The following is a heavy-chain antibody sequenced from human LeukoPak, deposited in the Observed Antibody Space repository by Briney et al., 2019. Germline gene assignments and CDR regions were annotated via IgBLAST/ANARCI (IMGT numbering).Heavy chain of an antibody. CDR1: GFTFSSYG. CDR3: ARETPRRGETRDGYR. Sequence: GRSLRLSCAASGFTFSSYGMHWVRQAPGKGLEWVAVISYDGSNKYYADSVKGRFTISRDNSKNTLYLQMNSLRVEDTAVYYCARETPRRGETRDGYRWGQGTLVTVSS. J-gene: IGHJ4*02. V-gene: IGHV3-30*03. D-gene: IGHD5-24*01. CDR2: ISYDGSNK.